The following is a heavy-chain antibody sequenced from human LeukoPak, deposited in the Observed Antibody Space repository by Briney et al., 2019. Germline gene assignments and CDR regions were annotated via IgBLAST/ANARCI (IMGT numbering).Heavy chain of an antibody. V-gene: IGHV3-11*01. Sequence: PGGSLRLSCAASGFTFSEYYINWIRQAPGKGLEWVSHISSSGRLMQYADSVRGRFTITRDNPHNVMSLQMNNLKPEDTAVYYCARDTNNGVDVWGRGTTVTVS. J-gene: IGHJ6*02. CDR2: ISSSGRLM. D-gene: IGHD1-14*01. CDR1: GFTFSEYY. CDR3: ARDTNNGVDV.